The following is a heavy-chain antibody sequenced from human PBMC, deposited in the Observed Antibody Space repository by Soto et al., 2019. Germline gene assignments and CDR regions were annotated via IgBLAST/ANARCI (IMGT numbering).Heavy chain of an antibody. Sequence: ASVEVSCKXSGYTFTSYGISWVRQAPGQGLEWMGWISAYNGNTNYAQKLQGRVTMTTDTSTSTAYMELRSLRSDDTAVYYCARVEGGSGSRSWFDPWGQGTLVTVSS. CDR2: ISAYNGNT. V-gene: IGHV1-18*01. J-gene: IGHJ5*02. D-gene: IGHD3-10*01. CDR1: GYTFTSYG. CDR3: ARVEGGSGSRSWFDP.